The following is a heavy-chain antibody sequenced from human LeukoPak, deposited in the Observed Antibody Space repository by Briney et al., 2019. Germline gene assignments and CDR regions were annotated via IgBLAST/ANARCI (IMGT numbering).Heavy chain of an antibody. CDR2: ITSDSNFR. CDR1: GYRFGAYS. V-gene: IGHV3-21*01. D-gene: IGHD3-10*01. Sequence: GGSLRLSCARSGYRFGAYSMNWVRQAPGKGLEWVSLITSDSNFRYYADSLKSRFTISRDNTNNSLYLQMSSRRPEDTAIYYCFRNLFYGSGSLAYWGRGTPVTVSS. J-gene: IGHJ4*02. CDR3: FRNLFYGSGSLAY.